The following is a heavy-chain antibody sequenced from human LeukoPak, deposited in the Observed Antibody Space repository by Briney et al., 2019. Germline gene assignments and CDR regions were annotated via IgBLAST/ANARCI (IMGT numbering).Heavy chain of an antibody. V-gene: IGHV4-59*12. CDR1: GGSISSYH. CDR2: IYYSGSS. CDR3: ARIKNSGWYSTYYADS. J-gene: IGHJ4*02. D-gene: IGHD6-19*01. Sequence: SETLSLTCTVSGGSISSYHWSWIRQPPGKGLEWIGYIYYSGSSYYTPSLESRVTISLDTSKKQFSLRLSSVTAADTAVYYCARIKNSGWYSTYYADSWGQGTLVTVSS.